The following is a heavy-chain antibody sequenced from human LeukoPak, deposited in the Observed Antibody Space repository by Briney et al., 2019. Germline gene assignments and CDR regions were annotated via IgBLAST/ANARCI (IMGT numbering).Heavy chain of an antibody. CDR3: ASNWRGCSSTTCYGGGLDY. Sequence: GGSLRLSCAAPGFTFNAYAMSWVRQAPGKGLEWASSISGSGGSTYYAGSVKGRFTISRDNSRNTLYLQMNSLGAEDTAVYYCASNWRGCSSTTCYGGGLDYWGQGILVTVSS. J-gene: IGHJ4*02. D-gene: IGHD2-2*01. CDR1: GFTFNAYA. V-gene: IGHV3-23*01. CDR2: ISGSGGST.